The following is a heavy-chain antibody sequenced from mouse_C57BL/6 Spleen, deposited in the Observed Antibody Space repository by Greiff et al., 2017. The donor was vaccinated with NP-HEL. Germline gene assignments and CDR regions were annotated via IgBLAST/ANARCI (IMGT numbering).Heavy chain of an antibody. D-gene: IGHD4-1*01. CDR2: ISNGGGST. V-gene: IGHV5-12*01. CDR3: ARRNWDGDY. Sequence: EVQLVESGGGLVQPGGSLKLSCAASGFTFSDYYMYWVRQTPEKRLEWVAYISNGGGSTYYTDTVKGRFTISRDKAKNTLYLQMGRLKSEDTAMYYCARRNWDGDYWGQGTTLTVSS. CDR1: GFTFSDYY. J-gene: IGHJ2*01.